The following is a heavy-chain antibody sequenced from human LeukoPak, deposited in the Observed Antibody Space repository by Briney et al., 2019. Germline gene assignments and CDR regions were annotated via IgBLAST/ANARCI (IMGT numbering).Heavy chain of an antibody. CDR1: GGTFSSYA. D-gene: IGHD5-12*01. CDR2: IIPIFGTA. J-gene: IGHJ4*02. CDR3: ARRGYSGYAQTVTTDFGY. V-gene: IGHV1-69*06. Sequence: ASVKVSCKASGGTFSSYAISWVRQAPGQGLEWMGGIIPIFGTANYAQKFQGRVTITADKSTSTAYIELSSLRSEDTAVYYCARRGYSGYAQTVTTDFGYWGQGTLVTVSS.